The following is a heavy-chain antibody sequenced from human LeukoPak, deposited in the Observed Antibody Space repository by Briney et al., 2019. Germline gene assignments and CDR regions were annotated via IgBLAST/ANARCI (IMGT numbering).Heavy chain of an antibody. CDR1: GYSISSGYY. Sequence: SETLSLTCAVSGYSISSGYYWRWIRQPPGKGLEWIGYIYYSGSTNYNPSLKSRVTISVDTSKNQFSLKLSSVTAADTAVYYCARERVRGSGVIDYWGQGTLVTVSS. CDR3: ARERVRGSGVIDY. D-gene: IGHD3-10*01. J-gene: IGHJ4*02. V-gene: IGHV4-61*01. CDR2: IYYSGST.